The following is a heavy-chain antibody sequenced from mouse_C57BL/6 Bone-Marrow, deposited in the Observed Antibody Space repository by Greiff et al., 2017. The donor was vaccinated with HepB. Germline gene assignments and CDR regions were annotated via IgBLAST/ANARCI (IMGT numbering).Heavy chain of an antibody. CDR2: ISDGGSYT. Sequence: VQLKESGGGLVKPGGSLKLSCAASGFTFSSYAMSWVRQTPEKRLEWVATISDGGSYTYYPDNVKGRFTISRDNAKNNLYLQMSHLKSEDTARYYCASTVVGYYDVWGTGTTVTVSS. J-gene: IGHJ1*03. CDR1: GFTFSSYA. D-gene: IGHD1-1*01. V-gene: IGHV5-4*01. CDR3: ASTVVGYYDV.